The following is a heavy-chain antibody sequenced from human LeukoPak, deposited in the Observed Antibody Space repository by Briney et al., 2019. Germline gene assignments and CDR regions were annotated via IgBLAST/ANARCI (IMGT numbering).Heavy chain of an antibody. J-gene: IGHJ1*01. CDR1: GYTFTSYD. D-gene: IGHD3-22*01. CDR3: ARGRGRDYYDSSGCQH. Sequence: ASVKVSCKASGYTFTSYDINWVRQATGQGLEWMGWMNPNSGNTGYAQKFQGRVTMTRNTSISTAYMELSSLRSEDTAVYYCARGRGRDYYDSSGCQHWGQGTLVTVSS. V-gene: IGHV1-8*01. CDR2: MNPNSGNT.